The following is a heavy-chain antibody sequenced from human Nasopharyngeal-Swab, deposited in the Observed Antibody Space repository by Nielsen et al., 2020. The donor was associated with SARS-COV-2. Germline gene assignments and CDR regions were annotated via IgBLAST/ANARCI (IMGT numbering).Heavy chain of an antibody. J-gene: IGHJ6*02. CDR1: GYTFTSYG. D-gene: IGHD3-10*01. V-gene: IGHV1-18*01. CDR2: ISAYNGNT. Sequence: ASVKVSCKASGYTFTSYGISWVRQAPGQGLEWMGWISAYNGNTNYAQKLQGRVTMTTDTSTRTAYMELRSLRSDDTAVYYCARDSVVGSGNSYGMDVWGQGTTVSVSS. CDR3: ARDSVVGSGNSYGMDV.